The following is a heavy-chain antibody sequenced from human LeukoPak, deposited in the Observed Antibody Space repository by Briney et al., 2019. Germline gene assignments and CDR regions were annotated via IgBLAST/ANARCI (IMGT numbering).Heavy chain of an antibody. D-gene: IGHD1-26*01. Sequence: ASVKVSCKASGYTFTSYYMHWVRQAPGQGLEWMGIINPTGGSTSYAQKFQGRLTMTRDTSTSTVYMELSSLRSEDTAVYYCARWDGRYPFDYWGQGTLVTVSS. CDR2: INPTGGST. CDR1: GYTFTSYY. J-gene: IGHJ4*02. V-gene: IGHV1-46*01. CDR3: ARWDGRYPFDY.